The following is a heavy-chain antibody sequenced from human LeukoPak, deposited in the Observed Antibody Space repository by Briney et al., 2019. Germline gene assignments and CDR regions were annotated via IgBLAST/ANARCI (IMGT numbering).Heavy chain of an antibody. J-gene: IGHJ6*02. CDR3: ARSLDYLYGMDV. Sequence: SQTLSLTCTVSGGFISSGSYYWSWIRQPAGKGLEWIGRIYTSGSTNYNSSLKSRVTISVDMSKNQFSLKLSSVTAADTAVYYCARSLDYLYGMDVWGQGTTVTVSS. D-gene: IGHD3/OR15-3a*01. V-gene: IGHV4-61*02. CDR1: GGFISSGSYY. CDR2: IYTSGST.